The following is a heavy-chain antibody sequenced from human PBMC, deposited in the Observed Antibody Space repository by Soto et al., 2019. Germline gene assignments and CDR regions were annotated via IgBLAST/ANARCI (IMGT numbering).Heavy chain of an antibody. J-gene: IGHJ4*02. CDR1: GFTFSSYA. CDR3: AREYSYGYFDY. V-gene: IGHV3-30-3*01. CDR2: ISYDGSNK. Sequence: GSLRLSCAASGFTFSSYAMHWVRQAPGKGLERVAVISYDGSNKYYADSVKGRFTISRDNSKNTLYLQMNSLRAEDTAVYYCAREYSYGYFDYWGQGTLVTVS. D-gene: IGHD2-21*01.